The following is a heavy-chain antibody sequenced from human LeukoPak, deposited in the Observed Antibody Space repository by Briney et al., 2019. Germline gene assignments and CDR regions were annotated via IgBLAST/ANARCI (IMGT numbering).Heavy chain of an antibody. CDR2: IRADGGRK. D-gene: IGHD1-26*01. CDR1: GCTSINYA. V-gene: IGHV3-23*01. Sequence: GALRLSSSAAGCTSINYAMNCVLRPPGKGREWCAKIRADGGRKYYTESVRGRFTHHSDNSKYTLYMQINSLRAEHTPLYYCANGLAVSGTYFDYWGQGTLVTVSS. J-gene: IGHJ4*02. CDR3: ANGLAVSGTYFDY.